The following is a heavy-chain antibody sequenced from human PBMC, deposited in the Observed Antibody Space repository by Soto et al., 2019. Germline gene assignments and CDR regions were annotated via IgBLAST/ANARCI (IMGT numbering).Heavy chain of an antibody. Sequence: SETLSLTCGVSGGTVASSHWWSWVRQSPGGGLEWIGNVYHTGDTNFNPSLQSRVTISVDKSNNQFSLRLNSLTAADTAVYFCAREIVTAGGNNYFDPWGPGTGATVSS. D-gene: IGHD2-21*02. CDR1: GGTVASSHW. CDR2: VYHTGDT. J-gene: IGHJ5*02. V-gene: IGHV4-4*02. CDR3: AREIVTAGGNNYFDP.